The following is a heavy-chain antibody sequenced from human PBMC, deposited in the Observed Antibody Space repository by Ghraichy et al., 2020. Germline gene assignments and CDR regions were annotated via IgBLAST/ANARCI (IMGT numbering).Heavy chain of an antibody. CDR3: AREEVSTKGGAFDV. D-gene: IGHD5/OR15-5a*01. V-gene: IGHV4-59*01. CDR2: IHYRGST. J-gene: IGHJ3*01. CDR1: GGSISGYF. Sequence: PETLSLTCTVSGGSISGYFWSWIRQPPGKELEWIGYIHYRGSTNYNPSLKSRVTISLDTAKNQFSLKVKSVTAADTAKYYCAREEVSTKGGAFDVWGQGSVVTVSS.